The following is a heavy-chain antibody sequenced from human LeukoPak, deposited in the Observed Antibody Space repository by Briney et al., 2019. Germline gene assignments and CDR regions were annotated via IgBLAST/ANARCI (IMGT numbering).Heavy chain of an antibody. V-gene: IGHV1-2*02. D-gene: IGHD2-2*01. J-gene: IGHJ4*02. CDR2: IHPNNGDT. CDR1: GYTFSGTGWY. Sequence: ASVKVSCKASGYTFSGTGWYLYWLRQAPGQGLECMGWIHPNNGDTAYAQKFEGRVAMTRDTSISTAYMELRRLRPDDTAVYYCARWVVPAATTPANYFDYWGQGTLVTVSS. CDR3: ARWVVPAATTPANYFDY.